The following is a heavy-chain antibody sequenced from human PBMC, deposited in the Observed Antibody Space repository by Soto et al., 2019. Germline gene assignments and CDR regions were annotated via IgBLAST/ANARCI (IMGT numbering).Heavy chain of an antibody. Sequence: QVQLVQSGAEVKKPGASVKVSCKASGYTFTGYYMHWVRQAPGQGLEWMGWINPNSGGTNYAQKFQGWVTMTRDTAISTAYMELSRLRSDDTAVYYCAREGYCSGGSCSPRLYYYYGMDVWGQGTTVTVSS. D-gene: IGHD2-15*01. CDR1: GYTFTGYY. V-gene: IGHV1-2*04. CDR3: AREGYCSGGSCSPRLYYYYGMDV. J-gene: IGHJ6*02. CDR2: INPNSGGT.